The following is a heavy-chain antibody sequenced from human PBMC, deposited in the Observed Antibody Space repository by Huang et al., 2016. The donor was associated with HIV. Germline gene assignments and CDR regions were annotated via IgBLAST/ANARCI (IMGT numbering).Heavy chain of an antibody. CDR2: ITFDGKNK. J-gene: IGHJ4*02. V-gene: IGHV3-30*18. D-gene: IGHD1-1*01. CDR1: GFTFCGYG. CDR3: AKDNDLYYFDY. Sequence: QVHLVESGGGVVQPGRSLRLSCAASGFTFCGYGMHWVRQAPGKGREWVAVITFDGKNKYYADSVRGRFTVSRDNSQNTVSLQMNTLRAEDTAVYYCAKDNDLYYFDYWGQGTLVTVSS.